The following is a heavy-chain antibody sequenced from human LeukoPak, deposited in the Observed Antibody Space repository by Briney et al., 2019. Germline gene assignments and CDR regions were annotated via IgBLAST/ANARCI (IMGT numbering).Heavy chain of an antibody. CDR1: GFTVSDNY. D-gene: IGHD6-13*01. V-gene: IGHV3-53*01. Sequence: GGSLRLSCAASGFTVSDNYMSWVRQAPGKGLEWVSVMYSGGDTYHADSVKGRFTFPRGISKNTPYLQMNGLRTEDTTMYYCARDAPQVPAAGVLASWGQGTLVTVSS. CDR3: ARDAPQVPAAGVLAS. CDR2: MYSGGDT. J-gene: IGHJ5*02.